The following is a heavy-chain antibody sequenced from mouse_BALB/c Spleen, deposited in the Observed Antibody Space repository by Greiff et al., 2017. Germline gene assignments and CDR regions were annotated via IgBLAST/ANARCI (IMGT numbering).Heavy chain of an antibody. CDR3: ARDRDGSMDY. CDR2: IRNKANGYTT. Sequence: EVQRVESGGGLVQPGGSLRLSCATSGFTFTDYYMSWVRQPPGKALEWLGFIRNKANGYTTEYSASVKGRFTISRDNSQSILYLQMNTLRAEDSATYYCARDRDGSMDYWGQGTSVTVSS. CDR1: GFTFTDYY. J-gene: IGHJ4*01. D-gene: IGHD1-1*01. V-gene: IGHV7-3*02.